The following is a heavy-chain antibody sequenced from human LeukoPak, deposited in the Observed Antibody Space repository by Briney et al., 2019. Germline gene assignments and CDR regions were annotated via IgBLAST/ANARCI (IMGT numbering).Heavy chain of an antibody. J-gene: IGHJ4*02. CDR1: GFTFSSYG. V-gene: IGHV3-30*02. CDR2: IRYDGSNK. D-gene: IGHD6-13*01. CDR3: AKLPPGAAAGNDNDY. Sequence: GGSLRLSCAASGFTFSSYGMHWVRQAPGKGLEWVAFIRYDGSNKYYADSVKGRFTISRDTSKNTLYLQMNSLRAEDTAVYYCAKLPPGAAAGNDNDYWGQGTLVTVSS.